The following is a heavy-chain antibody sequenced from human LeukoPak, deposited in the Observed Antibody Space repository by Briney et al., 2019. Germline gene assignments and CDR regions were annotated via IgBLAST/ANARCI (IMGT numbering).Heavy chain of an antibody. CDR1: GGSVTSGTYY. J-gene: IGHJ4*02. V-gene: IGHV4-61*01. Sequence: PSETLSLTCSVSGGSVTSGTYYWTRIRQSAGKGLEWIGYIYYTGTTNYNPSLKSRVTISLDTSKNQFSLRVSSVTAADTGTYYCASPGPDYGDYAYAYWGQGSLVTVSS. D-gene: IGHD4-17*01. CDR3: ASPGPDYGDYAYAY. CDR2: IYYTGTT.